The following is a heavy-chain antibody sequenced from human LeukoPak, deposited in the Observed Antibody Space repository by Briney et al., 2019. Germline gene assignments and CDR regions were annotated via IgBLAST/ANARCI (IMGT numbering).Heavy chain of an antibody. D-gene: IGHD5-24*01. CDR2: IIPIFGTA. CDR1: GGTFSSYA. J-gene: IGHJ4*02. V-gene: IGHV1-69*13. CDR3: ARAPQDGYELASGDY. Sequence: GASVKVSCKASGGTFSSYAISWVRQAPGQGLEWMGGIIPIFGTANYAQKFQGRVTITADESTSTAYMELSSLRSEDTAVYYCARAPQDGYELASGDYWGQGTLVTVSS.